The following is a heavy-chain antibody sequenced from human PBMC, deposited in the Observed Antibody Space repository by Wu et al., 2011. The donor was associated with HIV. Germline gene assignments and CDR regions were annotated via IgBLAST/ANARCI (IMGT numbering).Heavy chain of an antibody. CDR2: MNPHSGNA. CDR3: ARSVSGDFDY. J-gene: IGHJ4*02. V-gene: IGHV1-8*02. Sequence: QVQLVQSGAEVEKPGASVKVSCKASGYIFTNYDINWVRQATGQGPEWMGWMNPHSGNAVSVQKFQGRVTMTRDTSKNTAYMELGSLMSEDTAVYYCARSVSGDFDYWGQGTLVTVSS. D-gene: IGHD3-10*01. CDR1: GYIFTNYD.